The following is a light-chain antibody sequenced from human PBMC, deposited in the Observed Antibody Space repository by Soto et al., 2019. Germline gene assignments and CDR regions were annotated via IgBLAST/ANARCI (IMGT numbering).Light chain of an antibody. J-gene: IGKJ1*01. CDR2: GAS. CDR3: QHYLSAQCT. V-gene: IGKV3-20*01. Sequence: EIVLTQSPGTLSLSPGERATLSCRASQSFRFYYLAWYRQKPGQAPRLLIYGASSRATGIPDRFSGSGSGTDFTLTISRLEPEDFAVYYCQHYLSAQCTFGQGTRVEI. CDR1: QSFRFYY.